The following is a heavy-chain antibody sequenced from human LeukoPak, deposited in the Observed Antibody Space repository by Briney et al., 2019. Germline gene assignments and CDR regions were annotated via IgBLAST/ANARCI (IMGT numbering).Heavy chain of an antibody. V-gene: IGHV3-30*02. D-gene: IGHD1-1*01. Sequence: PGGSLRLSCTASGFPFSSYGMHWVRQAPGKGLEWVTFIRFDDKNKYYADSVKGRFNILRDNSKNTVYLQMNSLRVEDTAVYYCAKDRSTGIHRYFEHSGGGTRITVSS. CDR1: GFPFSSYG. CDR2: IRFDDKNK. J-gene: IGHJ4*02. CDR3: AKDRSTGIHRYFEH.